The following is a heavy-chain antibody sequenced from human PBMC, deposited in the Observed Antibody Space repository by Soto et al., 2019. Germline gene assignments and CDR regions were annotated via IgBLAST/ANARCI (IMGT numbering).Heavy chain of an antibody. CDR1: GYSFTSYW. J-gene: IGHJ3*02. D-gene: IGHD7-27*01. CDR3: ARPLAGDYVEAAFDI. Sequence: GESLKISCKGSGYSFTSYWIGWVRQMPGKGLEWMVIIYPGNSDTSYSPSFQGQVTISAYKSNSTAYLQLNSRKASDAATYYCARPLAGDYVEAAFDIWGQGTMVTVSS. CDR2: IYPGNSDT. V-gene: IGHV5-51*01.